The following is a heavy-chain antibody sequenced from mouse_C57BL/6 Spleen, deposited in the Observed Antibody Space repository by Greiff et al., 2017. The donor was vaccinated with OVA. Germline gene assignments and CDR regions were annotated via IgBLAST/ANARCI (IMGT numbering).Heavy chain of an antibody. CDR3: ARGIYYYYGSDWYFDV. V-gene: IGHV14-3*01. Sequence: EVQLVESVAELVRPGASVKLSCTASGFNIKNTYMHWVKQRPEQGLEWIGRIDPANGNTKYAPKFQGKATITADTSSNTAYLQLSSLTSEDTAIYYCARGIYYYYGSDWYFDVWGTGTTVTVSS. D-gene: IGHD1-1*01. CDR1: GFNIKNTY. J-gene: IGHJ1*03. CDR2: IDPANGNT.